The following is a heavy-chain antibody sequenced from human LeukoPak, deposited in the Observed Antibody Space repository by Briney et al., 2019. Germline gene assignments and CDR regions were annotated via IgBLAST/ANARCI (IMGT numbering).Heavy chain of an antibody. CDR3: ARGSMVRGVIIGSLVY. D-gene: IGHD3-10*01. CDR2: SNPSNPGGGST. V-gene: IGHV1-46*01. J-gene: IGHJ4*02. Sequence: ASVKVSCKASGYIFTNYYLHWVRQAPGQGLEWMGVSNPSNPGGGSTSYAQKFQGRVTMTRDTSTSTVHMELRSLRSDDTAVYYCARGSMVRGVIIGSLVYWGQGTLVTVSS. CDR1: GYIFTNYY.